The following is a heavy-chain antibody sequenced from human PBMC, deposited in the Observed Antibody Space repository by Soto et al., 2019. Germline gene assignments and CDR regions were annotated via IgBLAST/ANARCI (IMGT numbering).Heavy chain of an antibody. CDR1: GLTFSSSS. CDR3: ARGRGPWDFDY. V-gene: IGHV3-48*01. J-gene: IGHJ4*02. Sequence: PGGSMRLSCAASGLTFSSSSMHWVPQAPGKGLEWVSYISSRATTIYYADSVRGRFTISRDNAENSLYLQMNSLRADDTSVYYCARGRGPWDFDYWGQGTLVTVSS. CDR2: ISSRATTI. D-gene: IGHD7-27*01.